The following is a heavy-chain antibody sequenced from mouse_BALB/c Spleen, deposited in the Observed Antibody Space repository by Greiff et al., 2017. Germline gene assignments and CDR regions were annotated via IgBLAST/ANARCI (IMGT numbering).Heavy chain of an antibody. CDR1: GHTFTNYW. CDR2: IYPGGGYT. J-gene: IGHJ4*01. Sequence: VQLQQSGAELVRPGTSVKISCKASGHTFTNYWLGWVKQRPGHGLEWIGDIYPGGGYTNYNEKFKGKATLTADTSSSTAYMQLSSLTSEDSAVYFCAKGKHRYEGYAMDYWGQGTSVTVSS. V-gene: IGHV1-63*02. D-gene: IGHD2-14*01. CDR3: AKGKHRYEGYAMDY.